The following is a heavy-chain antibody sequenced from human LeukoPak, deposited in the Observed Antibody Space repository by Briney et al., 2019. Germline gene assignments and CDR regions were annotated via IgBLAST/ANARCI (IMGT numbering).Heavy chain of an antibody. Sequence: ASVKVSCKASGYTFTSYGISWVRQAPGQGLEWMGWNSAYNGNTNYAQKLQGRVTMTTDTSTSTAYMELRSLRSDDTAVYYCARAFDFWTIPNNWFDPWGQGTLVTVSS. CDR1: GYTFTSYG. V-gene: IGHV1-18*01. D-gene: IGHD3/OR15-3a*01. CDR3: ARAFDFWTIPNNWFDP. J-gene: IGHJ5*02. CDR2: NSAYNGNT.